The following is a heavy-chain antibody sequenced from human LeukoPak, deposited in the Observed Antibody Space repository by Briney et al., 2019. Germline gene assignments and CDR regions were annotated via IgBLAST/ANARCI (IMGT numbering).Heavy chain of an antibody. V-gene: IGHV3-48*04. D-gene: IGHD3-22*01. Sequence: GGSLRLSCAASGFTFSSYSTNWVRQAPGKGPEWVSYISSSSSTIYYADSVKGRFTISRDNAKNSLYLQMNSLRAEDTAVYYCAREKSGYYYDRALYYFDYWGQGTLVTVSS. J-gene: IGHJ4*02. CDR3: AREKSGYYYDRALYYFDY. CDR1: GFTFSSYS. CDR2: ISSSSSTI.